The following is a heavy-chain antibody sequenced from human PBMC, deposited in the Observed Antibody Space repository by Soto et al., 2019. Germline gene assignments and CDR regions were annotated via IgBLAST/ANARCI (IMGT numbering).Heavy chain of an antibody. Sequence: PSETLSLTCAVYGGSFSGYYWSWIRQPPGKGLEWIGEINHSASTNYNPCLKSGVPISVDTSNNPFSLKLTSVTAADTAVYYCARGTGIEERYAEYFQQWGQGTLVTVS. J-gene: IGHJ1*01. CDR3: ARGTGIEERYAEYFQQ. CDR2: INHSAST. CDR1: GGSFSGYY. D-gene: IGHD1-26*01. V-gene: IGHV4-34*01.